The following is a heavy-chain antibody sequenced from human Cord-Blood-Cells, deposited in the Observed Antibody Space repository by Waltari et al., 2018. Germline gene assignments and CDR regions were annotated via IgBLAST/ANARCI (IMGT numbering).Heavy chain of an antibody. Sequence: QVQLVQSGAEVKKPGASVKVSCKASGSTFTRYYMHWVRQAPGQGLEGMGCINRNSGGTNYAQKFQGRVTMTRDTSISTAYMELSRLRSDDTAVYYCARSIAAAGTRGAFDIWGQGTMVTVSS. CDR1: GSTFTRYY. CDR2: INRNSGGT. J-gene: IGHJ3*02. CDR3: ARSIAAAGTRGAFDI. D-gene: IGHD6-13*01. V-gene: IGHV1-2*02.